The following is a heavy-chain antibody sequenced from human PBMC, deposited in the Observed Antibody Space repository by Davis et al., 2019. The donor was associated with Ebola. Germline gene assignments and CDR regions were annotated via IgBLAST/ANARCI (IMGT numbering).Heavy chain of an antibody. CDR1: GYPFTSYR. J-gene: IGHJ4*02. Sequence: AASVKVSCKASGYPFTSYRISWVRQAPGQGLEWMGWISAYNGNTNYAQKLQGRVTMTTDTSTSTAYMELRSLRSDDTAVYYCARDAVACRGDYWGQGTLVTVSS. D-gene: IGHD6-19*01. V-gene: IGHV1-18*01. CDR3: ARDAVACRGDY. CDR2: ISAYNGNT.